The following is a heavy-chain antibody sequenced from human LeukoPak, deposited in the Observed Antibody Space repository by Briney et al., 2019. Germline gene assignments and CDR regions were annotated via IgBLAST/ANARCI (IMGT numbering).Heavy chain of an antibody. D-gene: IGHD5-18*01. CDR3: ARDGYSSFAERRGQEGKWFDP. CDR2: INPNSGGT. CDR1: GYTFTGYY. Sequence: GASVKVSSKTSGYTFTGYYMYWVRHAPGQELERIGCINPNSGGTNYAQKFQGRVTITRDTSISTAYMELSRLRSDDTAVYYCARDGYSSFAERRGQEGKWFDPWGQGTLVSVSS. J-gene: IGHJ5*02. V-gene: IGHV1-2*02.